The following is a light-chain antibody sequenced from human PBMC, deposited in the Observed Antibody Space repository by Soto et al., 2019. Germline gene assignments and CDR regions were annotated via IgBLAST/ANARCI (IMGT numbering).Light chain of an antibody. CDR3: SSYTSSSTYV. V-gene: IGLV2-14*03. CDR2: DVS. CDR1: SSDVGGYDY. J-gene: IGLJ1*01. Sequence: QSVLTQPASVSESPGQSITISCTGTSSDVGGYDYVSWYQQHPGKAPKLIIYDVSDRPSGVSNRFSGSKSGNTASLTISGLQAEDEADYYCSSYTSSSTYVFGTGTKLTVL.